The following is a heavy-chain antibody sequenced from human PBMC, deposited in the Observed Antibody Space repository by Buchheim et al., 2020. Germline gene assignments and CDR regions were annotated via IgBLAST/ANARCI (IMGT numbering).Heavy chain of an antibody. D-gene: IGHD4-17*01. V-gene: IGHV3-48*01. Sequence: EVQLVESGGGLVQPGGSLRLSCAASGFTFSSYSMNWVRQAPGKGLEWVSYISSSSSTIYYADSVKGRFTLSRANAKTSLYLQMNSLRAEDTAVYYCARDRFTVTTGCDYWGQGTL. CDR1: GFTFSSYS. CDR3: ARDRFTVTTGCDY. J-gene: IGHJ4*02. CDR2: ISSSSSTI.